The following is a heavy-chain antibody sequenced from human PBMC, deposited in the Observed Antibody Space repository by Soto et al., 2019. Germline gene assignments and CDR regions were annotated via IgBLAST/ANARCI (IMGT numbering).Heavy chain of an antibody. CDR1: GFTFSSYD. CDR2: ISSSGSTI. D-gene: IGHD4-17*01. CDR3: AYGVPSLDY. J-gene: IGHJ4*02. Sequence: EVQLVESGGGLVQPGGSLRLSCAASGFTFSSYDMNWVRQAPGKGLEWASYISSSGSTIYYADSVKGRFTISRDNAKNSLYLQMNSLRAEDTAVYYCAYGVPSLDYWGQGTLVTVSS. V-gene: IGHV3-48*03.